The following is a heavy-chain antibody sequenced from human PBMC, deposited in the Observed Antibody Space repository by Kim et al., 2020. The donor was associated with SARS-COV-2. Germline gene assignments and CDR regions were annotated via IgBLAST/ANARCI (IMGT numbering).Heavy chain of an antibody. V-gene: IGHV3-7*01. J-gene: IGHJ6*02. CDR3: ARVPKGDYYGMDV. Sequence: YVDSVKSRFTISRDNDRNSLYLQMNSLKVEDTAVYYCARVPKGDYYGMDVWGQGTMVTVSS.